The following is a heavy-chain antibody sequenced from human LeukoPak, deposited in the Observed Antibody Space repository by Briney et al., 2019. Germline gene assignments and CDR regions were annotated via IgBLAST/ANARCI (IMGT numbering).Heavy chain of an antibody. D-gene: IGHD3-9*01. V-gene: IGHV1-8*02. CDR1: GGTFSSYA. Sequence: GASVKVSCKASGGTFSSYAINWVRQATGQGLEWMGWVNPNSGNTGYAQKFQGRVTMTRNTSISTAYMELSSLRSEDTAVYYCARGRVKLRYFDWLPRAQHYYYHMDVWGKGTTVTISS. CDR3: ARGRVKLRYFDWLPRAQHYYYHMDV. J-gene: IGHJ6*03. CDR2: VNPNSGNT.